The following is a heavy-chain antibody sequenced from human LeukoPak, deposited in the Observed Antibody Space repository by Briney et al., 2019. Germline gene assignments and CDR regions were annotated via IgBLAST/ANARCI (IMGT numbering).Heavy chain of an antibody. V-gene: IGHV4-34*01. CDR2: INHSGST. J-gene: IGHJ3*02. D-gene: IGHD2-15*01. Sequence: SETLSLTCAVYGGSFSGYYWSWIRQPPGKGLEWIGEINHSGSTNYNPSLKSRVTISVDTSQNQFSLKLSSVTAADTAVYYCAREFHCSGGSCSHDAFDIWGQGTMVTVSS. CDR3: AREFHCSGGSCSHDAFDI. CDR1: GGSFSGYY.